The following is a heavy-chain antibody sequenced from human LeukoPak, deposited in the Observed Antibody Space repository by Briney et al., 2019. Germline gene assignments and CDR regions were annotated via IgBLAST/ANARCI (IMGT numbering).Heavy chain of an antibody. V-gene: IGHV1-69*01. D-gene: IGHD3-3*01. CDR2: IIPIFGTA. CDR3: AREKSLGDFWSGYSEY. CDR1: GGTFSSYA. Sequence: GASVKVSCKASGGTFSSYAISWVRQAPGQGLEWMGGIIPIFGTANYAQKFQGRVTITADESTSTAYMELSSLRSEDTAVYYCAREKSLGDFWSGYSEYWGQGTLVTVSS. J-gene: IGHJ4*02.